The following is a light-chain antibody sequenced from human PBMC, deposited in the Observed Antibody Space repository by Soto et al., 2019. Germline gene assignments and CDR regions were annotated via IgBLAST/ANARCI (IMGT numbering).Light chain of an antibody. V-gene: IGKV1-9*01. CDR1: QGIHIH. Sequence: EIQMTQSPSTLSGSVGDRVTITFRASQGIHIHLAWYQQKPGKAPKLLIDSASTLQSGVPSRFSGSGSGTEFTLTINSLQPEDFATYYCQQLNIYPLTFGPGTKVDIK. J-gene: IGKJ3*01. CDR2: SAS. CDR3: QQLNIYPLT.